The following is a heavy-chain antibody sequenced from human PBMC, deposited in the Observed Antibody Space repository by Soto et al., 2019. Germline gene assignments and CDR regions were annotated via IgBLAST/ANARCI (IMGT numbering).Heavy chain of an antibody. CDR1: GFIFTNYA. V-gene: IGHV3-23*01. J-gene: IGHJ6*04. D-gene: IGHD3-10*01. Sequence: EVQLLESGGGLVQPGGSLRLSCAASGFIFTNYAMSWVRQAPGKGLEWVSSISRTGDAHYADSVRGRFTLSRDDSKNTFDLQLTSPRAEDTAVYNCEKNYFLDVWGKGTTVTVSS. CDR2: ISRTGDA. CDR3: EKNYFLDV.